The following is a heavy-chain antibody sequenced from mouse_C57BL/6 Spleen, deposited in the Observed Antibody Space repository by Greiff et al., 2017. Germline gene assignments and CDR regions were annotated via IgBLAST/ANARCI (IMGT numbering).Heavy chain of an antibody. J-gene: IGHJ4*01. CDR1: GFTFSSYT. CDR2: ISGGGGNT. Sequence: EVKVVESGGGLVKPGGSLKLSCAASGFTFSSYTLSWVRQTPEKRLEWVATISGGGGNTYYPDSVKGRFTISRDNAKNTLYLQMSSLRSEDTALYYCARRLEGDAMDYWGQGTSVTVSS. V-gene: IGHV5-9*01. CDR3: ARRLEGDAMDY.